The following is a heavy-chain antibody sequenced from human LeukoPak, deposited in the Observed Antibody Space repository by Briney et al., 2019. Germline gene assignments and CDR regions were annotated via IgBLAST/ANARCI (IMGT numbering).Heavy chain of an antibody. CDR2: INHSGST. Sequence: PSETLSLTCAVYGGSFSGYYWSWIRQPPGKGLEWIGEINHSGSTYYNPSLKSRVTISVDTSKNQFSLKLSSVTAADTAVYYCARHVKGIYCSGGSCYSGLDYWGQGTLVTVSS. CDR3: ARHVKGIYCSGGSCYSGLDY. V-gene: IGHV4-34*01. J-gene: IGHJ4*02. CDR1: GGSFSGYY. D-gene: IGHD2-15*01.